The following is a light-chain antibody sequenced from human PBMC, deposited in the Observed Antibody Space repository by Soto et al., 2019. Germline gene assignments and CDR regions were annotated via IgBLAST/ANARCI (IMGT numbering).Light chain of an antibody. V-gene: IGLV1-40*01. J-gene: IGLJ1*01. Sequence: QAVVTQPPSVSGAPGQRVTISCTGSRSNIGAGYDVHWYQHLPGTAPKLLIYANGNRPSGVPDRFSASKSGTSASLAITGLQAEDEADYYCQSYDSSLSVLYVFGSGTQLTVL. CDR3: QSYDSSLSVLYV. CDR2: ANG. CDR1: RSNIGAGYD.